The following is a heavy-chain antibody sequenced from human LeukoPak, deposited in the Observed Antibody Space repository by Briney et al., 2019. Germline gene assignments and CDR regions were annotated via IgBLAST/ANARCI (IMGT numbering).Heavy chain of an antibody. CDR3: ARGLRGEPFDY. CDR2: INHSGST. V-gene: IGHV4-34*01. Sequence: GSLRFSCAASGFTFSRYSMNWVRQAPGKGLEWIGEINHSGSTNYNPSLKSRVTISVDTSKNQFSLKLSSVTAADTAVYYCARGLRGEPFDYWGQGTLVTVSS. D-gene: IGHD1-26*01. CDR1: GFTFSRYS. J-gene: IGHJ4*02.